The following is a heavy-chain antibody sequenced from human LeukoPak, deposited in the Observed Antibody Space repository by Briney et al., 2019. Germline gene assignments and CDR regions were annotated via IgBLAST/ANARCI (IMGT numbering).Heavy chain of an antibody. CDR2: MNPNSGNT. V-gene: IGHV1-8*01. D-gene: IGHD3-3*01. J-gene: IGHJ4*02. CDR1: GYTFTSYD. Sequence: GASVKVSCKASGYTFTSYDINWVRQATGQGLEWMGWMNPNSGNTGYAQKFQGRVTMARNTSISTAYMELSSLRSEDTAVYYCARGRFETPYYGFWSGYFGGRYFDYWGQGTLVTVSS. CDR3: ARGRFETPYYGFWSGYFGGRYFDY.